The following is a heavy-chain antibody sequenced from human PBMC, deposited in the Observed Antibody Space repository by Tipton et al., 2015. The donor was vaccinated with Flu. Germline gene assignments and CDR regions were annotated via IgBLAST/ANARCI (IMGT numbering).Heavy chain of an antibody. D-gene: IGHD5-24*01. J-gene: IGHJ4*02. CDR3: AREVRRDGYNYCDY. Sequence: TLSLTCTVSGYSISSGSYYWSWIRQPAGKGLEWIGRVYTSGSTNYNPSLKSRVTMSVDTSKNQFSLKLSSVTAADTAVYFCAREVRRDGYNYCDYWGQGTLVTVSS. CDR2: VYTSGST. V-gene: IGHV4-61*02. CDR1: GYSISSGSYY.